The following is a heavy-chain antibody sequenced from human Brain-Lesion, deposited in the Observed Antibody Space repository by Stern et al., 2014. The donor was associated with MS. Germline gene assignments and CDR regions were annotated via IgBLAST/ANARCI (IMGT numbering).Heavy chain of an antibody. J-gene: IGHJ6*02. D-gene: IGHD2-2*01. V-gene: IGHV4-61*02. Sequence: QVQLVESGPGLVKPSQTLSLSCTVSGGSISSGGYYWSWIRQPAGKGLEWIGRIFNSGSTRYNPPLKSRVTISIDPSKNHFSLRLNSMTAADTAVYYCARGRVVPGFQYYATDVWGQGTTVIVSS. CDR1: GGSISSGGYY. CDR2: IFNSGST. CDR3: ARGRVVPGFQYYATDV.